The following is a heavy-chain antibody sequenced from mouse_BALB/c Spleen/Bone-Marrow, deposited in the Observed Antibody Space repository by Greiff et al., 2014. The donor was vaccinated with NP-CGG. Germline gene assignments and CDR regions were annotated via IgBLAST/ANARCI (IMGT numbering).Heavy chain of an antibody. CDR2: IYPGNVNT. Sequence: VQLQESGPELVKPGASVGISCKASGYTFTSYYIHWVKQRPGQGLEWIGWIYPGNVNTKYNEKFKGKATLTADKSSSTAYMQLSGLTSEDSAVYFCARDTMDYWGQGTSVTVSS. V-gene: IGHV1S56*01. CDR1: GYTFTSYY. CDR3: ARDTMDY. J-gene: IGHJ4*01.